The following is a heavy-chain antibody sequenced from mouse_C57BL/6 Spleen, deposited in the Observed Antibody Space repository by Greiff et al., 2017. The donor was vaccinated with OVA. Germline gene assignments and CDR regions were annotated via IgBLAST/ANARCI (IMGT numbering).Heavy chain of an antibody. D-gene: IGHD2-1*01. CDR3: AARGNNYFDY. CDR2: INPNNGGT. V-gene: IGHV1-26*01. CDR1: GYTFTDYY. Sequence: VQLQQSGPELVKPGASVKISCKASGYTFTDYYMNWVKQSHGKSLEWIGDINPNNGGTSYNQKFKGKATLTVDKSSSTAYMELRSLTSEDSAVYYCAARGNNYFDYWGQGTTLTVSS. J-gene: IGHJ2*01.